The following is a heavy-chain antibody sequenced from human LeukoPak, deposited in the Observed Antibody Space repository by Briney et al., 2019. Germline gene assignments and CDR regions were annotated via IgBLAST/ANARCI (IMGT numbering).Heavy chain of an antibody. CDR3: ARLFSSYVDY. CDR2: INPNSGGT. V-gene: IGHV1-2*02. J-gene: IGHJ4*02. CDR1: GGTFSSYA. Sequence: GSSVKVSCKASGGTFSSYAISWVRQAPGQGLEWMGRINPNSGGTNYAQKFQGRVTMTRDTSISTAYMELSRLRSDDTAVYYCARLFSSYVDYWGQGTLVTVSS. D-gene: IGHD6-6*01.